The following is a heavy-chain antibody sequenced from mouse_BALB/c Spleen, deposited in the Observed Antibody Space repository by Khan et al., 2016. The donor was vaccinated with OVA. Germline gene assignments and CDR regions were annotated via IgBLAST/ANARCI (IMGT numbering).Heavy chain of an antibody. D-gene: IGHD2-3*01. J-gene: IGHJ4*01. V-gene: IGHV3-2*02. CDR1: GYSITSDYA. CDR2: ISYSGST. Sequence: EVKLLESGPGLVKPSQSLSLTCTVTGYSITSDYAWNWIRQFPGNKLEWMGYISYSGSTNYNPALKSRISITRDTSKNQFFLQLNSVTTEDTAIYYCARDGSRYNYAMDYGGQGTSVTVSS. CDR3: ARDGSRYNYAMDY.